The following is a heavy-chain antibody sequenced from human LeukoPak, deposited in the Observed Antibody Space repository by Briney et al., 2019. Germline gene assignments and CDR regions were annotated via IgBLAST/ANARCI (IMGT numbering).Heavy chain of an antibody. CDR3: AKGGSRFDY. D-gene: IGHD3-16*01. CDR2: IWYDGSNK. Sequence: PGGSLRLSCAATGFTFSSYGMHWVRQAPGKGLEWVAVIWYDGSNKYYADSVKGRFTTSRDNSKNTLYLQMNSLRAEDTAVYYCAKGGSRFDYWGQGTLVTVSS. CDR1: GFTFSSYG. V-gene: IGHV3-33*06. J-gene: IGHJ4*02.